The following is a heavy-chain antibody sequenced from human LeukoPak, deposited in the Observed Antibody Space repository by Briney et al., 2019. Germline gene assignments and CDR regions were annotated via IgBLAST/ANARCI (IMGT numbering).Heavy chain of an antibody. CDR3: ARHGPGKSFYYYYMDV. Sequence: SETLSLTCTVSGGSISSSNYYWAWIRQPPGKGLEWIGSIYYSGSTYYNSSLKSRVTISVDTSKNQFSLKLSSVTAADTAVYYCARHGPGKSFYYYYMDVWGKGTTVTVSS. D-gene: IGHD4-23*01. CDR2: IYYSGST. CDR1: GGSISSSNYY. J-gene: IGHJ6*03. V-gene: IGHV4-39*07.